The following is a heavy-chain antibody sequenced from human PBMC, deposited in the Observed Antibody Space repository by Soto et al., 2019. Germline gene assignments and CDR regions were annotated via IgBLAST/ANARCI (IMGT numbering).Heavy chain of an antibody. CDR1: GFAVGTYW. V-gene: IGHV3-7*01. CDR3: ARKRYCTTVLCPGSGFDD. D-gene: IGHD2-8*01. J-gene: IGHJ4*02. CDR2: INQDGSDK. Sequence: GGSLRLSCAASGFAVGTYWMSWVRQAPGKGLEWVANINQDGSDKYYVDSVKGRFTISRDNAENSLYLQMSTLRAEDTAFYYCARKRYCTTVLCPGSGFDDWGQGTLVTVSS.